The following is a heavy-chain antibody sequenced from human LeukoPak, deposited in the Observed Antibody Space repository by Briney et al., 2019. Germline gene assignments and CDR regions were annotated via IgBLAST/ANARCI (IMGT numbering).Heavy chain of an antibody. D-gene: IGHD1-26*01. CDR3: ARVRAGVGATTVEYYFDY. V-gene: IGHV1-3*01. CDR1: GYTFTSYA. CDR2: INAGNGNT. Sequence: ASVKVSCKASGYTFTSYAMHWVRQAPGQRLEWMGWINAGNGNTKYSQKFQGRVTITRDTSASTAYMELSSLRSEDTAVYYCARVRAGVGATTVEYYFDYWGQGTPVTVSS. J-gene: IGHJ4*02.